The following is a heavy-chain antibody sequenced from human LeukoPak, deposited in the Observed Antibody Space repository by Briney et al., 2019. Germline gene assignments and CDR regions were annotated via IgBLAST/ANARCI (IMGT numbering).Heavy chain of an antibody. V-gene: IGHV3-23*01. D-gene: IGHD6-13*01. J-gene: IGHJ4*02. CDR3: AKLTYSSSWPLFDY. CDR1: GFIFSNYG. CDR2: ISGSGGST. Sequence: GGSLRLSCAASGFIFSNYGMNWVRQAPGKGLEWVSAISGSGGSTYYADSVKGRFTISRDNSKNTLYLQMNSLRAEDTAVYYCAKLTYSSSWPLFDYWGQGTLVTVSS.